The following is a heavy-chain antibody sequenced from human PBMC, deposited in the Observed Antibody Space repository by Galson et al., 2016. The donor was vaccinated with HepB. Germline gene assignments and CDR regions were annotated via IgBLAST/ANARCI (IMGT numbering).Heavy chain of an antibody. J-gene: IGHJ4*02. CDR2: ITNFGTA. CDR3: ARVRYSTTWYFDY. V-gene: IGHV1-69*13. CDR1: GGTFNKYA. D-gene: IGHD6-13*01. Sequence: SVKVSCKASGGTFNKYAISWVRQAPGQGLEWMGGITNFGTANYEQRFQGRVTITADEYASTAYMELISLRSEDTAVYYCARVRYSTTWYFDYWGQGTLVTVSS.